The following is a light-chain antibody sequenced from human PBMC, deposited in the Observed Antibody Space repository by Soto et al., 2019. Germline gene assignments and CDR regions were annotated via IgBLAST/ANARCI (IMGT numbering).Light chain of an antibody. J-gene: IGKJ3*01. CDR1: QGIYNY. Sequence: DIPLTQSPSSLSASVGDRVTITCRATQGIYNYLAWYQQKPGKVPKLLINAASTLQSGVPSRFSGSGSGTDFTLTISSLQPEDVATYYCQKYNSAPRTFGPGTKVEIK. V-gene: IGKV1-27*01. CDR2: AAS. CDR3: QKYNSAPRT.